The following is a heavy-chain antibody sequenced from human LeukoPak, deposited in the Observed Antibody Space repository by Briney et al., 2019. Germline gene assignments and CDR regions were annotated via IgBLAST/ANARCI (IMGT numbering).Heavy chain of an antibody. V-gene: IGHV1-24*01. Sequence: GASVKVSCKVSGYTLTELSMHWVRQAPGKGLEWMGGFDPEDGETIYAQKFQGRVTMTEDTSTDTAYTELSSLRSEDTAVYYCATEAVVRGVTPGYYYYYYMDVWGKGTTVTVSS. D-gene: IGHD3-10*01. J-gene: IGHJ6*03. CDR2: FDPEDGET. CDR3: ATEAVVRGVTPGYYYYYYMDV. CDR1: GYTLTELS.